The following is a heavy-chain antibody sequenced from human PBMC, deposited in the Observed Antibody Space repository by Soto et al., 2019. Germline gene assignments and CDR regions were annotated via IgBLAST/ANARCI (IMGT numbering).Heavy chain of an antibody. CDR1: GFTFSSYG. J-gene: IGHJ6*02. V-gene: IGHV3-30*18. CDR3: AKDLNGDSSGYYRRVSNYYYGMDV. D-gene: IGHD3-22*01. CDR2: ISYDGSNK. Sequence: PGGSLRLSCAASGFTFSSYGMHWVRQAPGKGLEWVAVISYDGSNKYYADSVKGRFTISIDNSKNTLYLQMNSLRAEDTAVYYCAKDLNGDSSGYYRRVSNYYYGMDVWGQGTTVTVSS.